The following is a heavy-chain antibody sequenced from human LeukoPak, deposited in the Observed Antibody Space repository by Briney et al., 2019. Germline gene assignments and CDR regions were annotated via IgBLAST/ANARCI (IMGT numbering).Heavy chain of an antibody. CDR2: IHYSGST. CDR1: GGSISRYY. Sequence: SETLSLTCTVSGGSISRYYWSWIRQSPGKGLEWIGYIHYSGSTNYNPSLKSRVTISVDRPKNELSLKLSSATAADTAVYYCARHGIAERPEEFDYWGQGTLVTVSS. D-gene: IGHD6-6*01. J-gene: IGHJ4*02. V-gene: IGHV4-59*08. CDR3: ARHGIAERPEEFDY.